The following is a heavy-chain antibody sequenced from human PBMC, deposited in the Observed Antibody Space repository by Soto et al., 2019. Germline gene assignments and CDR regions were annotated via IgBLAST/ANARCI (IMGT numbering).Heavy chain of an antibody. J-gene: IGHJ4*02. CDR1: GFTFSDFG. CDR3: TTGVYYDLLTGYHNVAY. D-gene: IGHD3-9*01. V-gene: IGHV3-30*03. CDR2: ISYDGSNK. Sequence: GGSLRLSCAASGFTFSDFGMHWVRQAPGRGLEWVAVISYDGSNKYYGHSVKGRFAISRDDSKNTVYLQMNSLKTEDTAVYYCTTGVYYDLLTGYHNVAYWGQGALVTVSS.